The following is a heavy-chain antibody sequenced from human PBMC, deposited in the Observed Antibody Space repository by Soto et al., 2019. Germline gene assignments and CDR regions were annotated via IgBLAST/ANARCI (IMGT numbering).Heavy chain of an antibody. J-gene: IGHJ4*02. CDR2: ISGNGEVI. V-gene: IGHV3-11*01. CDR1: GFTFSDYY. D-gene: IGHD4-17*01. CDR3: ARDVDADFRTDFDY. Sequence: GGSLRLSCAASGFTFSDYYIHWIRRAPGKGLEWISYISGNGEVIQYAASARGRFTISRDNAENSVYLEMESLRDEDMALYYCARDVDADFRTDFDYWGRGTLVTVSS.